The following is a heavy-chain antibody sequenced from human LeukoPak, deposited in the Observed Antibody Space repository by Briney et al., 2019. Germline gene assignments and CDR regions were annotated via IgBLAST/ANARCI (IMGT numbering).Heavy chain of an antibody. CDR2: IRYDTSNK. V-gene: IGHV3-30*02. D-gene: IGHD5-24*01. CDR3: AVGSGDGYNY. J-gene: IGHJ4*02. CDR1: GFTFSSYG. Sequence: GGSLRLSCAASGFTFSSYGMHWVRQAPGKGLEWVAFIRYDTSNKYYADSVKGRFTISRDNSKNTLYLQMNSLRAEDTAVYYCAVGSGDGYNYWGQGTLVTVSS.